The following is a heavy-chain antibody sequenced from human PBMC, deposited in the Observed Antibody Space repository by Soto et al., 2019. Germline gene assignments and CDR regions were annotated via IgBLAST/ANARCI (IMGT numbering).Heavy chain of an antibody. CDR3: TRQAYDFGDYGNGATRHSDPYRMDV. CDR2: IRSKANSYAT. V-gene: IGHV3-73*01. Sequence: PGGSLRLSCAASGFTFSGSAMHWVRQAPGKGLEWVGRIRSKANSYATAYAASMKGRFIISRDDSKNTAYLQMNSLKTEDTAVYYCTRQAYDFGDYGNGATRHSDPYRMDVWGQGTTVNVSS. J-gene: IGHJ6*02. CDR1: GFTFSGSA. D-gene: IGHD4-17*01.